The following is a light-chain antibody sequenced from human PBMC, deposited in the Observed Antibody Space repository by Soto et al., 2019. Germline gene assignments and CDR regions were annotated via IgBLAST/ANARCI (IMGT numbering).Light chain of an antibody. CDR2: EVT. J-gene: IGLJ1*01. Sequence: QSVLTQRVSVSGSGGQSITISCTGSSSDVGAYYFVSWYQHSPGKAPKLILYEVTTRPSGISSRFSGSKSGNTASLTISGLQADDEAYYYCSSYTSTNTPYVFGTGTKVTVL. CDR3: SSYTSTNTPYV. V-gene: IGLV2-14*01. CDR1: SSDVGAYYF.